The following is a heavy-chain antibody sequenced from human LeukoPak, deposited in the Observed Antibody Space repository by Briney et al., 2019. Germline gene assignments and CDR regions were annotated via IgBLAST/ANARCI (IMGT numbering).Heavy chain of an antibody. CDR1: GYTFTSYG. CDR2: INPNSGGT. J-gene: IGHJ5*02. D-gene: IGHD2-2*01. V-gene: IGHV1-2*02. Sequence: ASVKVSCKASGYTFTSYGISWVRQAPGQGLEWMGWINPNSGGTNYAQKFQGRVTMTRDTSISTAYMELSRLRSDDTAVYYCARGYCSSTSCYLWFDPWGQGTLVTVSS. CDR3: ARGYCSSTSCYLWFDP.